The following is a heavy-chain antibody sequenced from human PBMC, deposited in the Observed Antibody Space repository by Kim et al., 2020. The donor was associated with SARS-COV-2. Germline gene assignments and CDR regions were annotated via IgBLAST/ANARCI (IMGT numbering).Heavy chain of an antibody. V-gene: IGHV3-30*04. CDR2: ISYDGSNK. J-gene: IGHJ5*02. CDR3: ARGGGGFDP. D-gene: IGHD3-16*01. Sequence: GGSLRLSCAASGFTFSSYAMHWVRQAPGKGLEWVAVISYDGSNKYYADSVKGRFTISRDNSKNTLYLQMNSLRAEDTAVYYCARGGGGFDPWGQGTLVTVSS. CDR1: GFTFSSYA.